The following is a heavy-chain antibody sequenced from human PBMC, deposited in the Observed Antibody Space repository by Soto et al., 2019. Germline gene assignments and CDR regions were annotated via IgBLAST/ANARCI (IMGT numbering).Heavy chain of an antibody. J-gene: IGHJ4*02. CDR1: GYTFTDYY. V-gene: IGHV1-2*02. CDR2: INPNSGGP. Sequence: DSLLGSCTASGYTFTDYYRHWGRHAPGQELVGMGWINPNSGGPISAQKFQGRVTMTRDTSISTAYLELSRLRSDDTAVYNCARGGTTSLDYWGQGPQVTVSS. CDR3: ARGGTTSLDY. D-gene: IGHD1-1*01.